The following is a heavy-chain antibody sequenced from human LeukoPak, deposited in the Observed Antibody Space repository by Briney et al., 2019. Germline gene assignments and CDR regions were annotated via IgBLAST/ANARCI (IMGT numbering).Heavy chain of an antibody. CDR3: ARRGSASAWFWFDP. J-gene: IGHJ5*02. CDR2: IYYGGST. Sequence: SETLSLTCTVSGGSISRYYWNWIRQPPGKGLEWIGFIYYGGSTNYNPSLKSRVTMSVDKSKNQFSLKLSSVTAADTAVYYCARRGSASAWFWFDPWGQGILVTVSS. D-gene: IGHD3-9*01. CDR1: GGSISRYY. V-gene: IGHV4-59*08.